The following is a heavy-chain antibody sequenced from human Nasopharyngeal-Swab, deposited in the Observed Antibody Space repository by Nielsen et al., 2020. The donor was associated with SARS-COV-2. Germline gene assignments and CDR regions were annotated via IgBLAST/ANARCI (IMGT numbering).Heavy chain of an antibody. J-gene: IGHJ6*02. D-gene: IGHD1-26*01. Sequence: GESLKIFCAAFGFTFSSYGMHWVRQAPGKGLEWVAVISYDGSNKYYADSVKGRFTISRDNSKNTLYLQMNSLRAEDTAVYYCAREGYSGSRRDHRYYYYYGMDVWGQGTTVTVSS. CDR2: ISYDGSNK. V-gene: IGHV3-30*03. CDR3: AREGYSGSRRDHRYYYYYGMDV. CDR1: GFTFSSYG.